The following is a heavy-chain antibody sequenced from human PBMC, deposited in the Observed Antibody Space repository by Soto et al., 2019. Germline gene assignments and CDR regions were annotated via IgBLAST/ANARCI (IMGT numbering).Heavy chain of an antibody. D-gene: IGHD1-26*01. CDR2: VSGSGDST. J-gene: IGHJ4*02. CDR1: GFTFSSYA. CDR3: VKLCRSYCFDH. V-gene: IGHV3-23*01. Sequence: LRLSCATSGFTFSSYAISWVRQAPGKGLEWVSGVSGSGDSTYYADSVKGRFIISRDNSKNTLYLQMNSLRADDTAVYYCVKLCRSYCFDHWGQGTLVTVSS.